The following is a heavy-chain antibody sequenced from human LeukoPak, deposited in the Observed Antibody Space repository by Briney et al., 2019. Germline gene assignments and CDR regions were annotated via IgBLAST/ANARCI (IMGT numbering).Heavy chain of an antibody. J-gene: IGHJ4*02. Sequence: GGTLGLSCAASGFSFSSYGMSCVRQAPGEGLEWVSDISGSGGSTYYADSVEGRFTISRDNGKNSLYLQMNSLRGEDAAVYDCVRGAQFYGSGSYDYWGQGTLVAVSS. CDR3: VRGAQFYGSGSYDY. V-gene: IGHV3-23*01. CDR2: ISGSGGST. CDR1: GFSFSSYG. D-gene: IGHD3-10*01.